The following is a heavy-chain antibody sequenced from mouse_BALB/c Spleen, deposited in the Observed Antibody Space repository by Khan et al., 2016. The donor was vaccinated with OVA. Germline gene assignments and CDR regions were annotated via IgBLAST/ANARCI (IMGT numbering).Heavy chain of an antibody. CDR2: INPSTDNT. J-gene: IGHJ3*02. CDR1: GYTFISYW. V-gene: IGHV1-7*01. D-gene: IGHD2-1*01. Sequence: VQLQQSGTELAKPGASVKMSCKASGYTFISYWMHWVKQRPGQGLEWIGYINPSTDNTEYNQKFKDKATLTTDKSSNTAYMQLSSLTSEDSAVYYCARRRLYGICGYWGQGTRVTVSA. CDR3: ARRRLYGICGY.